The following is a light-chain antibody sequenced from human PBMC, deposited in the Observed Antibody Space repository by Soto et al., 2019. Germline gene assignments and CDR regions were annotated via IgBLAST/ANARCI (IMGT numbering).Light chain of an antibody. V-gene: IGKV1-6*01. Sequence: IQMTQSHNSMSAPXGHRVTISCRASQGIKNDLGWYQQKPGRAPKLLIYVASNLQSGVPSRFSGSGSGTDFTLTISSLQPEDFATYYCLQDYSYPLTFGGGAK. J-gene: IGKJ4*01. CDR2: VAS. CDR3: LQDYSYPLT. CDR1: QGIKND.